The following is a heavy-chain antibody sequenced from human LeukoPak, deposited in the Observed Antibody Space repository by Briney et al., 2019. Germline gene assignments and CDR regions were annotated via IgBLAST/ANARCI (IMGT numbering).Heavy chain of an antibody. CDR3: ARDVWSGYYQYYYYYGMDV. J-gene: IGHJ6*02. V-gene: IGHV1-18*01. CDR2: ISAYNGNT. D-gene: IGHD3-3*01. CDR1: GYTFTSYG. Sequence: ASVKVSCKASGYTFTSYGISWVRRAPGQGLEWMGWISAYNGNTNYAQKLQGRVTMTTDTSTSTAYMELRSLRSDDTAVYYCARDVWSGYYQYYYYYGMDVWGQGTTVTVSS.